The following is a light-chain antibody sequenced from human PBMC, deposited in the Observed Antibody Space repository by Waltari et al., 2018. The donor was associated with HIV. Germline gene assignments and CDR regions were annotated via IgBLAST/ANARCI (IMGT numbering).Light chain of an antibody. CDR1: QTIPSK. CDR2: GAT. Sequence: MEMTQSPSTLAVSPVERATLSCMAIQTIPSKLKWDQEKPGQDPRLLIFGATNRATGIPARVSGSGSGTDFTLTISSLQSEDFAIYYCQQYENRPPCTFGGGTRVEIK. CDR3: QQYENRPPCT. V-gene: IGKV3-15*01. J-gene: IGKJ4*01.